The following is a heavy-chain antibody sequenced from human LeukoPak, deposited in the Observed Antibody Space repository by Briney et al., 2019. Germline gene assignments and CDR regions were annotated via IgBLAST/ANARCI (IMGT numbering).Heavy chain of an antibody. D-gene: IGHD3-3*01. CDR2: LGHEGSNK. CDR3: VYYTIYGVIRWFDP. V-gene: IGHV3-30*02. Sequence: GASLRLSCAASGFTFSTSAMHWVRQLPGKGLAWVAFLGHEGSNKYYADSVKGRFTISRDNSKNTLYLEMNSLRTEDTAVYYCVYYTIYGVIRWFDPWGQGTLVTVSS. J-gene: IGHJ5*02. CDR1: GFTFSTSA.